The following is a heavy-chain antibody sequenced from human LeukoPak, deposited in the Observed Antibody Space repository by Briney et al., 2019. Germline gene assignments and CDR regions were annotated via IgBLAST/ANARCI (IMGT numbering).Heavy chain of an antibody. Sequence: SQTLSLTCAISGDSVSSNSAAWNWIRQSPSRGLEWLGRTYYRSKWYNDYAVSVKSRITINPDTSKNQFSLQLNSVTPEDTAVYYCARGAVGGVSLYYYYYMDVWGKGTTVTISS. CDR3: ARGAVGGVSLYYYYYMDV. J-gene: IGHJ6*03. D-gene: IGHD3-10*01. V-gene: IGHV6-1*01. CDR2: TYYRSKWYN. CDR1: GDSVSSNSAA.